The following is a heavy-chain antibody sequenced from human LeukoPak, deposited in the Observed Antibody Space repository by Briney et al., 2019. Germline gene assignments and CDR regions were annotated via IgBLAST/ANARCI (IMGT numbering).Heavy chain of an antibody. D-gene: IGHD6-13*01. CDR3: AKADSSSWYRHFDY. J-gene: IGHJ4*01. CDR2: ISWNSGSI. Sequence: GRSLRLSCAASGFTFDDCAMHWVRQAPGKGLEWVSGISWNSGSIGYADSVKGRFTISRDNAKNPLYLQMNSLRAEDTALYYCAKADSSSWYRHFDYWGQEPWSPSPQ. V-gene: IGHV3-9*01. CDR1: GFTFDDCA.